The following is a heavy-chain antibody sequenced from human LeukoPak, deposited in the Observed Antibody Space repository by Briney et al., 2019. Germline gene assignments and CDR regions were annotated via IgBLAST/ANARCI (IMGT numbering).Heavy chain of an antibody. J-gene: IGHJ4*02. D-gene: IGHD3-9*01. Sequence: GGSLRLSCAAAGFTFRSYEMNWVRQAPGKGREWVSYITSTGSVIYYADSVKGRFTISRDNAKNSLYLQMNSLRAEDTAVYYFARDDDQGYFHGLRPFDYWGQGTLVTVSS. V-gene: IGHV3-48*03. CDR2: ITSTGSVI. CDR1: GFTFRSYE. CDR3: ARDDDQGYFHGLRPFDY.